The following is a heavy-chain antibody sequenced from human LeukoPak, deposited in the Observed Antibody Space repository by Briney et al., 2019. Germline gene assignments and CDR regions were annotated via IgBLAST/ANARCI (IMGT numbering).Heavy chain of an antibody. CDR3: ASGDYGGNSFPTYTFDY. CDR1: GGTFSSYA. CDR2: IILIFGTA. J-gene: IGHJ4*02. V-gene: IGHV1-69*13. D-gene: IGHD4-23*01. Sequence: GASVKVSCKASGGTFSSYAISWVRQAPGQGLEWMGGIILIFGTANYAQKFQGRVTITADESTSTAYMELSSLRSEDTAVYYCASGDYGGNSFPTYTFDYWGQGTLVTVSS.